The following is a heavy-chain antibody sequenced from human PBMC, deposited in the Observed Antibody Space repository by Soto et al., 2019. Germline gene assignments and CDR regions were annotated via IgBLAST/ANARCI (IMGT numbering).Heavy chain of an antibody. V-gene: IGHV3-23*01. J-gene: IGHJ6*02. CDR2: ISGSGGST. D-gene: IGHD6-13*01. Sequence: SLRLSCAASVFTFNSYAMSLFRHPPLKVLEWVSAISGSGGSTYYADSVKGRFTISRDNSKNTLYLQMNSLRAEDTAVYYCAKALRIAAAGTYYYYGMDVWGQGTTVTVSS. CDR3: AKALRIAAAGTYYYYGMDV. CDR1: VFTFNSYA.